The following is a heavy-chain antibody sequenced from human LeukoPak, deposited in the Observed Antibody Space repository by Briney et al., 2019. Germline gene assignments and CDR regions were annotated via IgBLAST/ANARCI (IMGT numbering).Heavy chain of an antibody. D-gene: IGHD3-22*01. V-gene: IGHV1-46*01. J-gene: IGHJ4*02. CDR3: ARESYDSSEKGFLDY. Sequence: ASVKVSCKASGYTFTSYYMHWVRQAPGQGLEWMGIINPSGGRTSYAQKFQGRVTMTRDTSTSTVYMELSSLRSEDTAVYYCARESYDSSEKGFLDYWGQGTLVTVSS. CDR1: GYTFTSYY. CDR2: INPSGGRT.